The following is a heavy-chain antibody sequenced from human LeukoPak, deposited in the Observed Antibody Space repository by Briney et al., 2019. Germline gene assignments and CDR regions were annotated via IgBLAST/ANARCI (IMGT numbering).Heavy chain of an antibody. CDR2: IIPIFGTA. D-gene: IGHD3-22*01. Sequence: SVKVSCKASGGTFSSYAISWVRQAPGQGLEWMGGIIPIFGTANYAQKFQGRVTITADESTSTAYMELSSLRSEDTAVYYCTRLTFYDYYDSSGSEALDYWGQGTLVTVSS. CDR1: GGTFSSYA. CDR3: TRLTFYDYYDSSGSEALDY. V-gene: IGHV1-69*13. J-gene: IGHJ4*02.